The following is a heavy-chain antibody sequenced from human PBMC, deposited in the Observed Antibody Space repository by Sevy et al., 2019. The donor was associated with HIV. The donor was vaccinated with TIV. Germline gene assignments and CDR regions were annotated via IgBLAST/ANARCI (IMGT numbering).Heavy chain of an antibody. J-gene: IGHJ4*02. V-gene: IGHV1-18*01. CDR1: GYTFTSYG. D-gene: IGHD2-2*01. Sequence: ASVKVSCKASGYTFTSYGISWVRQAPGQGLEWMGWISAYNGNTNYAQKLQGRVTMTTDTSTSTAYMELRSLRSDDTAVYYCARARRSGYCSSTNCPPNNFDYWGQGTLVTVSS. CDR3: ARARRSGYCSSTNCPPNNFDY. CDR2: ISAYNGNT.